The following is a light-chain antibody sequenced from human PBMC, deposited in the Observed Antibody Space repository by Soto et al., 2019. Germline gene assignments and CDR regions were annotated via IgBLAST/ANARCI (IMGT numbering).Light chain of an antibody. J-gene: IGLJ1*01. Sequence: SAPTEPTSVSWTPGQSLTISCPGTSSDIGHYVYVSWYQPHPGKAPNLMIYHVTYRPSGVSNRYSGSKSGNSASLTISGLQADDEADYYCCSLTTSHTYVFGSGTKATVL. CDR2: HVT. CDR1: SSDIGHYVY. CDR3: CSLTTSHTYV. V-gene: IGLV2-14*03.